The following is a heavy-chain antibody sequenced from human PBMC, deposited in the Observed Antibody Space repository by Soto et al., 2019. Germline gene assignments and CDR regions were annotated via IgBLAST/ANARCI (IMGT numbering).Heavy chain of an antibody. V-gene: IGHV4-59*01. D-gene: IGHD6-19*01. J-gene: IGHJ4*02. CDR3: ARGVAGTDGDFDY. CDR2: IYYSGST. Sequence: SETLSLTCTVSGGSISGFYWSWIRQPPGKGLEWIGYIYYSGSTNYNPSLESRVTISVDTSKNQFSLKLSSVTAADTAVYYCARGVAGTDGDFDYWGQGTLVTVSS. CDR1: GGSISGFY.